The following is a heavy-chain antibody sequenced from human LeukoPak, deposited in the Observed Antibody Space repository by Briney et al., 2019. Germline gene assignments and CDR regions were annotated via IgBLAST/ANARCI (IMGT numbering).Heavy chain of an antibody. V-gene: IGHV4-34*01. D-gene: IGHD6-13*01. J-gene: IGHJ4*02. CDR3: AKDPRRYSRTGGYFDY. CDR2: INHSGST. CDR1: GGSFSDYY. Sequence: PSETLSLTCAVYGGSFSDYYWNWIRQPPGKGLEWIGEINHSGSTNYNPSLKSRVTISVDTSTNQFSLKLSSMTAADTAVYYCAKDPRRYSRTGGYFDYWGQGTLVTVSS.